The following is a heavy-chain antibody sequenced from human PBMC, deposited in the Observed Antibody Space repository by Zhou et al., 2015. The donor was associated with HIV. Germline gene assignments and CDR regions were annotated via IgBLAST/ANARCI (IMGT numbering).Heavy chain of an antibody. J-gene: IGHJ4*02. CDR1: GDIFNNFG. CDR2: IIPMFGTT. V-gene: IGHV1-69*06. CDR3: ARSFYDRDGYYPDF. D-gene: IGHD3-22*01. Sequence: QVQLVQSGAEVKEPGSSVKVSCKASGDIFNNFGISWVRQAPGQGLEWMGGIIPMFGTTNYTEKFQGRLTIAADKSTTTVYMQLLRLTFEDTAIIYCARSFYDRDGYYPDFWGQGTLVTVSS.